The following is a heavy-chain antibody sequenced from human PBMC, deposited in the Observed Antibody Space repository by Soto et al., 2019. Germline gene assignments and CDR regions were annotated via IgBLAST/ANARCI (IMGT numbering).Heavy chain of an antibody. Sequence: QVQLVKSGAEVKKPGSSVKVSCIASRGILTDYTIHWVRQAPGQGLEWMGRIIPSRGLEDYAQRVQGRLPINADKYTNTAYLDLNILRFDATAVYFCAREGRHWNVDKGFNYLDNWGKGTMVTVSS. V-gene: IGHV1-69*04. J-gene: IGHJ4*02. CDR2: IIPSRGLE. CDR1: RGILTDYT. D-gene: IGHD1-1*01. CDR3: AREGRHWNVDKGFNYLDN.